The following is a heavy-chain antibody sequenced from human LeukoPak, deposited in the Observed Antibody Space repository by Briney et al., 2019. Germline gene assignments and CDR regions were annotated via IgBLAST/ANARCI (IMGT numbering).Heavy chain of an antibody. CDR3: ARGSSAGASLRHDY. Sequence: GGSLRLSCAASGFTFSSYWMSWVGKAPGKGLKWLANIKQDGSEENFVDSVKGRFTISRDNAKKSLYLQMNSLRAEDTAVYYCARGSSAGASLRHDYWGQGTLVTVSS. J-gene: IGHJ4*02. CDR2: IKQDGSEE. CDR1: GFTFSSYW. V-gene: IGHV3-7*01. D-gene: IGHD1-26*01.